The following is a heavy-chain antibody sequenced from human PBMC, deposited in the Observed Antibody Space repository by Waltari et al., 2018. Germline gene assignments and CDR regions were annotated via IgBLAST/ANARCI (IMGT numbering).Heavy chain of an antibody. D-gene: IGHD3-22*01. CDR3: ARDDSDSSGYYPLGAFDI. V-gene: IGHV4-31*03. CDR2: IYYSGST. CDR1: GGSISSGGYY. J-gene: IGHJ3*02. Sequence: QVQLQESGPGLVKPSQTLYLPCTVSGGSISSGGYYWSWIRQHPGKGLEWIGYIYYSGSTYYNPSLKSRVTISVDTSKNQFSLKLSSVTAADTAVYYCARDDSDSSGYYPLGAFDIWGQGTMVTVSS.